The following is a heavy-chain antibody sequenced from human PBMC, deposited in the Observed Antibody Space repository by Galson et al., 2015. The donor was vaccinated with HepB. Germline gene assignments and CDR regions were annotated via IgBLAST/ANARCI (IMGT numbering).Heavy chain of an antibody. CDR3: ARRALVVAVGATQNNWFDP. CDR2: ISPHNRYT. CDR1: GYTFSSYS. V-gene: IGHV1-18*01. J-gene: IGHJ5*02. Sequence: SVKVSCKASGYTFSSYSITGVRQAPGQGLEWVGWISPHNRYTNYAQNFQGRVTMTTDTSTTTAYMELRSLRSDDTAVYYCARRALVVAVGATQNNWFDPWGRGTLVTVSS. D-gene: IGHD2-15*01.